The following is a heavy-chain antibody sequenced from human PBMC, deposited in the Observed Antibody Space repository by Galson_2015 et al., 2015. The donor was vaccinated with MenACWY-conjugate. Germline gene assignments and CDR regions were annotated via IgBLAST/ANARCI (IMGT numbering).Heavy chain of an antibody. CDR1: GFNFTNYA. Sequence: SLRLSCAASGFNFTNYAMSWVRQAPGKGLEWVSAISGSGGSTYSADSVKGRFTISRDNSKNTLYLQMNSLRTEDTAVYYCAKDLSARGSCYGYYLDYWGQGTLVTVSS. CDR2: ISGSGGST. CDR3: AKDLSARGSCYGYYLDY. D-gene: IGHD2-15*01. V-gene: IGHV3-23*01. J-gene: IGHJ4*02.